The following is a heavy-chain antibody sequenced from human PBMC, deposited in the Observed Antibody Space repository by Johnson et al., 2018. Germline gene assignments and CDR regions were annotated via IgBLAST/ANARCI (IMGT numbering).Heavy chain of an antibody. D-gene: IGHD3-22*01. V-gene: IGHV3-7*01. CDR1: GFTFSSYW. J-gene: IGHJ3*02. Sequence: VQLVESGGGLVQPGGSLRLSCAASGFTFSSYWMSWVRQAPGKGLEWVANIKQDGSEKYYVDSVKGRFTISRDNAKHSLYLKMNSLRAEDTAVYYCARDRWSGIAWLVVENAFDIWGQVTMVTVSS. CDR3: ARDRWSGIAWLVVENAFDI. CDR2: IKQDGSEK.